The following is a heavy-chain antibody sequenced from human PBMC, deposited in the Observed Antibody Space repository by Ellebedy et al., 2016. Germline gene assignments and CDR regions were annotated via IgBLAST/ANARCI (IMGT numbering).Heavy chain of an antibody. Sequence: GESLKISXAASGFTFSSYWMSWVRQAPGKGLEWVANIKQDGSEKYYVDSVKGRFTISRDNAKNSLYLQMNSLRAEDTAVYYCARDRSGSYTSDYWGQGTLVTVST. V-gene: IGHV3-7*01. J-gene: IGHJ4*02. CDR3: ARDRSGSYTSDY. CDR1: GFTFSSYW. CDR2: IKQDGSEK. D-gene: IGHD3-10*01.